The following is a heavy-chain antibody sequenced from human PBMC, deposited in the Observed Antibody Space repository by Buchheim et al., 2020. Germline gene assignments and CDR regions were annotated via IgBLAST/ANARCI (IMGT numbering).Heavy chain of an antibody. V-gene: IGHV3-30-3*01. CDR3: ASAPLSMIVVVITPFDY. CDR2: ISYDGSNK. Sequence: QVQLVESGGGVVQPGRSLRLSCAASGFTFSSYAMHWVRQAPGKGLEWVAVISYDGSNKYYADSVKGRFTISRDNSKNTLYLQMNSLRAEDTAVYYCASAPLSMIVVVITPFDYWGQGTL. D-gene: IGHD3-22*01. J-gene: IGHJ4*02. CDR1: GFTFSSYA.